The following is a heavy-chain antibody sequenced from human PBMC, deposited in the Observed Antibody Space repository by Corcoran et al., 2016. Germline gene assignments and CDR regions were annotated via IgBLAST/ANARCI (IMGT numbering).Heavy chain of an antibody. Sequence: EVQLVESGGGLVKPGGSLRLSCAASGFTFSSYSMHWVRQAPGKGLEWVSSISSSSSYIYYADSVKGRFTISRDNAKNSLYLQMNSLKAEDTAVYYWARDEHYDILTGYEGTVYFDYWGQGTLVTVSS. J-gene: IGHJ4*02. V-gene: IGHV3-21*01. D-gene: IGHD3-9*01. CDR1: GFTFSSYS. CDR2: ISSSSSYI. CDR3: ARDEHYDILTGYEGTVYFDY.